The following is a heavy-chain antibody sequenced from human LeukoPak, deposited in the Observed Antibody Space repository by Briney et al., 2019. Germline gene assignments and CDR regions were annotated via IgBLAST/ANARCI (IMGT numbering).Heavy chain of an antibody. J-gene: IGHJ4*02. CDR1: GYTFTSYY. CDR2: INPSGGST. V-gene: IGHV1-46*01. CDR3: ARDITVELPGGYFDY. D-gene: IGHD4-23*01. Sequence: GASVKVSCKASGYTFTSYYMHWVRQAPGQGLEWMGIINPSGGSTSYAQKFQGRATMTRDTSTSTVYMELSSLRSEDTAVYYCARDITVELPGGYFDYWGQGTLVTVSS.